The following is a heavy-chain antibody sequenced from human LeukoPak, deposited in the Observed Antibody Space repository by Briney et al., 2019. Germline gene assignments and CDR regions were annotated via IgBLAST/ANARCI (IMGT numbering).Heavy chain of an antibody. J-gene: IGHJ1*01. Sequence: ASVKVSCKASGYTFTGYYMHWVRQAPGQGLEWMGWINPNSGGTNYAQKFQGRVTMTRDTSTSTAYMELSRLRSDDTAVYYCARDRRYSSSWYKPRGYFQHWGQGTLVTVSS. D-gene: IGHD6-13*01. CDR3: ARDRRYSSSWYKPRGYFQH. V-gene: IGHV1-2*02. CDR1: GYTFTGYY. CDR2: INPNSGGT.